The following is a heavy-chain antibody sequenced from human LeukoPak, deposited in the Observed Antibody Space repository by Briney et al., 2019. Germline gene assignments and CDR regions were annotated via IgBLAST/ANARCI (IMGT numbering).Heavy chain of an antibody. D-gene: IGHD3-22*01. J-gene: IGHJ4*02. Sequence: SQTLSLTCAISGDSVSSNNAAWNWIRQSPSRGLEWLGRTYYRSKWYSVYAVSVKGRITINPDTSKNQFSLQLNSVTPEDTAVYYCARGDYYDSSGLFPDGLDYWGQGTLVTVSS. CDR1: GDSVSSNNAA. CDR3: ARGDYYDSSGLFPDGLDY. CDR2: TYYRSKWYS. V-gene: IGHV6-1*01.